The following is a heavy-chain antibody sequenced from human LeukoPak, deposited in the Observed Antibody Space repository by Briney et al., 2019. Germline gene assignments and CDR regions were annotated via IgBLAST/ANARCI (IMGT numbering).Heavy chain of an antibody. V-gene: IGHV3-30*02. CDR3: ARVTAGRLLWFGESRNGMDV. CDR1: EFTVSMYV. Sequence: GGSLRLSCAASEFTVSMYVIHWVRQAPGKGLEWVACVRYDGSNAYYTDSVKGRFIISRDKSKNTLYLQMNSLRAEDTAVYYCARVTAGRLLWFGESRNGMDVWGQGTTVTVSS. CDR2: VRYDGSNA. D-gene: IGHD3-10*01. J-gene: IGHJ6*02.